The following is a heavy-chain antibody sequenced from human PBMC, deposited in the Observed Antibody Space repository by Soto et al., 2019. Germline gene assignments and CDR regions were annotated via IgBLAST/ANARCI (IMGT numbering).Heavy chain of an antibody. V-gene: IGHV1-69*12. CDR3: ARGGLRFLESHGMDV. Sequence: QVQLVQSGAEVKTPGSSVKVSCKASGGTFSSYAISWVQQAPGQGLEWMGGIIPIFGTAKYAQKFQGRVTITADETTSTAYMELSILRSEDTAVYYCARGGLRFLESHGMDVWGQGTTVTVSS. CDR2: IIPIFGTA. CDR1: GGTFSSYA. J-gene: IGHJ6*02. D-gene: IGHD3-3*01.